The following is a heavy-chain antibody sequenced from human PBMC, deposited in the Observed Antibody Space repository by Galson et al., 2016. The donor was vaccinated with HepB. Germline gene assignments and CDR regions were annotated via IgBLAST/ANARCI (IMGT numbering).Heavy chain of an antibody. J-gene: IGHJ3*02. V-gene: IGHV3-33*01. Sequence: SLRLSCAASGFTFNTHDMHWVRQAPGKGLEWVAVIWYDGHKKIYADSVKGRFSIARDNFKETLYLEMNSLRAEDTAVYSCAREQYGWDDEVGAFDMWGQGTVVTVSS. D-gene: IGHD3-10*01. CDR2: IWYDGHKK. CDR1: GFTFNTHD. CDR3: AREQYGWDDEVGAFDM.